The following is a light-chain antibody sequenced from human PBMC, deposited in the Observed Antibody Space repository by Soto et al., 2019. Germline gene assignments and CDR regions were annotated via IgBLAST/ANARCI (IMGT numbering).Light chain of an antibody. J-gene: IGKJ1*01. V-gene: IGKV3D-20*01. CDR3: QQNGSSPRT. CDR2: DAS. CDR1: QTIHNNY. Sequence: PWERATLSCGASQTIHNNYLAWYQQKLGLAPRLLIYDASSRATGIPDRFSGSGSGTDFTLTISRLEPEDFAVYYCQQNGSSPRTFGPGTKVEIK.